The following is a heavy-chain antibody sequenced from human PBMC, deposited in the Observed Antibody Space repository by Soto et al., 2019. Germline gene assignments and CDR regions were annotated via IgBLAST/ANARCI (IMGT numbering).Heavy chain of an antibody. CDR1: GGSISSGDYY. Sequence: QVQLQESGPGLVKPSQTLSLTCTVSGGSISSGDYYWSWIRQHPGKGLEWIGYIYYSGSTYSNPSLRGRVTIPVDTSKNQFSLKLSSVTAAHTAVYYCARWWSGSRQGFDPWGQGTLVTVSS. D-gene: IGHD3-3*01. CDR3: ARWWSGSRQGFDP. V-gene: IGHV4-31*03. J-gene: IGHJ5*02. CDR2: IYYSGST.